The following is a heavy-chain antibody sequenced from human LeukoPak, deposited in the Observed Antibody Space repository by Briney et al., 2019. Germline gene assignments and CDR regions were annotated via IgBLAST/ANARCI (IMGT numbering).Heavy chain of an antibody. D-gene: IGHD5-12*01. CDR3: ARDTPTIEFDP. V-gene: IGHV1-2*02. CDR2: INTTSGGT. J-gene: IGHJ5*02. CDR1: GYTFTGYY. Sequence: GASVKVSCKASGYTFTGYYMHWVRQAPGQGLEWMGWINTTSGGTNYAQKFQGRVTMTRDTSISTAYMELSRLRSDDTAVYYCARDTPTIEFDPWGQGTLVTVSS.